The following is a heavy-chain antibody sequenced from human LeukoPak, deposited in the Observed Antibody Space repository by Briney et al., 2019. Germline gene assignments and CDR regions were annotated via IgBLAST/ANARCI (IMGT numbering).Heavy chain of an antibody. Sequence: GASVKVSCKASGYTFTSYGISWVRQAPGQGLEWMGWISAYNGNTNYAQKLQGRVTMTTDTFTSTAYMELRSLTSDDTAVYYCARDLPNLGYCTGGSCSLGYWGQGTLVTVSS. D-gene: IGHD2-15*01. CDR2: ISAYNGNT. V-gene: IGHV1-18*01. CDR3: ARDLPNLGYCTGGSCSLGY. J-gene: IGHJ4*02. CDR1: GYTFTSYG.